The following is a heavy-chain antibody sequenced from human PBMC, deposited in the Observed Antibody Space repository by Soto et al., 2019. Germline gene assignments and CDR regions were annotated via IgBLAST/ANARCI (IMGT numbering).Heavy chain of an antibody. J-gene: IGHJ5*02. Sequence: QVQLVQSGAEVKKPGSSVKVSCKASGGTFSSYAISWVRQAPGQGLEWMGGIIPIFGTANYAQKFQGRVTITADESTSTADTEMNSLISEDTPVYYCARYYDIGRHNWVDHWGQGTLVTVSS. V-gene: IGHV1-69*12. CDR1: GGTFSSYA. D-gene: IGHD3-9*01. CDR2: IIPIFGTA. CDR3: ARYYDIGRHNWVDH.